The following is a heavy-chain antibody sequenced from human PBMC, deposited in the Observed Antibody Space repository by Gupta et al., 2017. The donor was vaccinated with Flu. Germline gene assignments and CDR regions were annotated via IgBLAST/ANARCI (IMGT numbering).Heavy chain of an antibody. CDR3: ATSEYSNTWYLGAVDS. CDR1: SMSSGSEC. V-gene: IGHV4-31*02. Sequence: SMSSGSECWSGIRQHPGKGLEGSGYIHNVGSTYHNQSRRSRLTKSLDTSKNQCSRKLTSVTAADTAVDYGATSEYSNTWYLGAVDSWGQGTMVSVSS. D-gene: IGHD6-13*01. CDR2: IHNVGST. J-gene: IGHJ3*02.